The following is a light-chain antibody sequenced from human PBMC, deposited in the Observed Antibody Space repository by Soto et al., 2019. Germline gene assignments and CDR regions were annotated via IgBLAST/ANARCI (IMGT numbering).Light chain of an antibody. CDR3: QQANSFPLT. J-gene: IGKJ4*01. Sequence: DIQMTQSPSSVSASVGDRVTISCRASQGISSLLAWYQQKPGKAPNLLIHTASSLQSGVPSRFSGSGSGTDFTLTISSMQPEDFATYYCQQANSFPLTFVGGTKVEIK. CDR2: TAS. CDR1: QGISSL. V-gene: IGKV1-12*01.